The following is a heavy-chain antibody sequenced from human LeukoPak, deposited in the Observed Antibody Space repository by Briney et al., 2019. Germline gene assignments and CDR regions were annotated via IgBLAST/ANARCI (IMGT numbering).Heavy chain of an antibody. CDR2: ITTSSTYM. V-gene: IGHV3-21*01. Sequence: GGSLRLSCAASGFTFSSYSMSWVRQAPGKGLEWVSSITTSSTYMFYADSVRGRFTIPRDNAENSLYLQMNSLRDEDTAVYYCARAPNSGGSGANTYSYMDVWGKGTTVTVSS. CDR3: ARAPNSGGSGANTYSYMDV. D-gene: IGHD5-12*01. CDR1: GFTFSSYS. J-gene: IGHJ6*03.